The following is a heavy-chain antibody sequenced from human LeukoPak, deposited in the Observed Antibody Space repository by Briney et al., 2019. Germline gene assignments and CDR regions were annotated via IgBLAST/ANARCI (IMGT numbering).Heavy chain of an antibody. CDR3: ARDPYAGLAGLSDY. D-gene: IGHD6-19*01. CDR1: GFTFSDYY. J-gene: IGHJ4*02. CDR2: ISSSGSTI. V-gene: IGHV3-11*01. Sequence: GGSLRLSCAASGFTFSDYYMSWIRQAPGKGLERVSYISSSGSTIYYADSVMGRFTISRDNAKNSLYLQMNSLRAEDTAVYYCARDPYAGLAGLSDYWGQGTLVTVSS.